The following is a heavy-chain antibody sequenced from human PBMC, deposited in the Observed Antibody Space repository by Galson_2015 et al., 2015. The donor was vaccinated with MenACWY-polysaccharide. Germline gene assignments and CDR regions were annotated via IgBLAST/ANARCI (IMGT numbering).Heavy chain of an antibody. CDR1: NVTLRSYA. Sequence: SLRLSCAVSNVTLRSYAMSWVRQPPGKGLVWVSSVGGSGDGRYYADSVQGRFTISRDNSKSTLFLEMNSLRVEDTAIYYCAKDAIAGIVLTPLRIPLQRWGQGTLVAVS. CDR2: VGGSGDGR. D-gene: IGHD6-13*01. J-gene: IGHJ1*01. CDR3: AKDAIAGIVLTPLRIPLQR. V-gene: IGHV3-23*01.